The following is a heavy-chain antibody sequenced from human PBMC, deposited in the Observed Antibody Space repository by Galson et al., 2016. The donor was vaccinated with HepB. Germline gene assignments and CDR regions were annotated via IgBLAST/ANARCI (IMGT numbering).Heavy chain of an antibody. Sequence: SLRLSCAASGFTFDDHAMHWVRQAPGKGLEWVSGISWNSGSIAYADSVKGRFTISRDNAKNSLYLHMNSLGPEDTALYYCAKDTTRGTWYDYVWGTNRNSYFDYWGQGTLVIVSS. V-gene: IGHV3-9*01. CDR1: GFTFDDHA. D-gene: IGHD3-16*02. J-gene: IGHJ4*02. CDR3: AKDTTRGTWYDYVWGTNRNSYFDY. CDR2: ISWNSGSI.